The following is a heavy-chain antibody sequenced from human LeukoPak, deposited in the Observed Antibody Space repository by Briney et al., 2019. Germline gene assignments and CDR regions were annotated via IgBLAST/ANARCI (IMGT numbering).Heavy chain of an antibody. CDR2: ISGSGGST. CDR1: GFTFSNYA. CDR3: AKDAYYDSSANRVDY. Sequence: PGGSLRLSCAASGFTFSNYAMSWVRQAPGKGLEWVSAISGSGGSTYYADSVKGRFTISRDNSKNTLYLQMNSLRAEDTAVYYCAKDAYYDSSANRVDYWGQGTLVTVSS. V-gene: IGHV3-23*01. D-gene: IGHD3-22*01. J-gene: IGHJ4*02.